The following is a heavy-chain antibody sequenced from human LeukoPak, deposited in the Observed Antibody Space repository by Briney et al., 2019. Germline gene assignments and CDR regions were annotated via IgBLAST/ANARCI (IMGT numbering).Heavy chain of an antibody. CDR1: GGSISSSSYY. CDR2: IYYSGST. CDR3: ASLAGGSSPNY. D-gene: IGHD6-13*01. J-gene: IGHJ4*02. Sequence: SETLSLTCTVSGGSISSSSYYWGWIRQPPGKGLEWIGSIYYSGSTYYNPSLKSRVTISVDTSKNQFSLKLSSVTAADTAVYYCASLAGGSSPNYWGQGTLVTVSS. V-gene: IGHV4-39*01.